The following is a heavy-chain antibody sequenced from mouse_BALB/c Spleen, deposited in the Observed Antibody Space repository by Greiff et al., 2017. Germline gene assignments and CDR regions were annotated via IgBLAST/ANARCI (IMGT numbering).Heavy chain of an antibody. CDR3: ATGPLKCGSAMEY. Sequence: EVQGVESGGGLVQPGGSRKLSCAASGFTFSSYGMHWVRQAPGKGLEWVAYISSCSSTTYYADTVKGRFTISRDNPKNTLFLQMNSLRSEDTAMDYCATGPLKCGSAMEYWGQGTAVTVSA. CDR2: ISSCSSTT. J-gene: IGHJ4*01. D-gene: IGHD1-1*02. V-gene: IGHV5-17*02. CDR1: GFTFSSYG.